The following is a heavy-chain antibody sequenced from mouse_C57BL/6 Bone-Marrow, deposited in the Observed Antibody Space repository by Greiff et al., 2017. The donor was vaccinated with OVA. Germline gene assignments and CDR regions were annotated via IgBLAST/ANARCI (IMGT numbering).Heavy chain of an antibody. CDR3: ARGGSMDY. CDR1: GFTFSSYA. J-gene: IGHJ4*01. Sequence: EVKLVDSGGGLVKPGGSLKLSCAASGFTFSSYAMSWVRQTPEKRLEWVATISDGGSYTYYPDNVKGRFTISRDNAKNNLYLQMSHLKSEDTAMYYCARGGSMDYWGQGTSVTVSS. CDR2: ISDGGSYT. V-gene: IGHV5-4*03. D-gene: IGHD3-1*01.